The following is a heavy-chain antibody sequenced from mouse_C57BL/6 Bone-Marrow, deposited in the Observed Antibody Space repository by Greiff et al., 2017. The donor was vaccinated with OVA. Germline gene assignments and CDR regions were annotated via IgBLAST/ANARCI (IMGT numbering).Heavy chain of an antibody. CDR3: ARMEGYDGNLPYYYAMDY. D-gene: IGHD2-14*01. CDR2: IWWDDDK. CDR1: GFSLSTFGMG. V-gene: IGHV8-8*01. Sequence: QVTLKVSGPGILQPSQTLSLTCSFSGFSLSTFGMGVGWIRQPSGKGLEWLAHIWWDDDKYYNPALKGQLTISKDTSKNQVFLKIANVDTADTATYYCARMEGYDGNLPYYYAMDYWGQGTSVTVSS. J-gene: IGHJ4*01.